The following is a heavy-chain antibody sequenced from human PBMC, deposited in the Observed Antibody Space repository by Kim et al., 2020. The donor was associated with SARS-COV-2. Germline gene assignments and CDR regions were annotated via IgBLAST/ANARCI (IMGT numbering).Heavy chain of an antibody. CDR1: GYTFTSYY. Sequence: ASVKVSCKASGYTFTSYYMHWVRQAPGQGLEWMGIINPSGGSTSYAQKFQGRVTMTRDTSTSTVYMELSSLRSEDTAVYYCARNGGSPGLYYYYYGMDVWGQGTTVTVSS. V-gene: IGHV1-46*01. CDR2: INPSGGST. J-gene: IGHJ6*02. CDR3: ARNGGSPGLYYYYYGMDV.